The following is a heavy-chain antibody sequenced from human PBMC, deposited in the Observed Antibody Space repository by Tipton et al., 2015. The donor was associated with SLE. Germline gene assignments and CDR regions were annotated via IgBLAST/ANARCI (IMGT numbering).Heavy chain of an antibody. CDR1: GFPFSTHD. CDR2: IQYDASNK. Sequence: SLRLSCAASGFPFSTHDMHWVRQAPGKGLQWVAFIQYDASNKYYADSVKGRFTISRDNSRNWLYLQMNSLRAEDTAIYYCARDSGRGFSYGVFEFYFDYWGQGALVTVSS. J-gene: IGHJ4*02. V-gene: IGHV3-30*19. D-gene: IGHD2-8*01. CDR3: ARDSGRGFSYGVFEFYFDY.